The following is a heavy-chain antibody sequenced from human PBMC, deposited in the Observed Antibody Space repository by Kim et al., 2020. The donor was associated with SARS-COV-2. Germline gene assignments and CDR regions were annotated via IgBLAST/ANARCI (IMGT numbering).Heavy chain of an antibody. Sequence: GGSLRLSCAASGFTFSSYWMYWVRQAPGKGLEWVSRINSDGSSTSYADSVKGRFTISRDNAKNTLYLQMNSLRAEDTGVYYCATNSSSWYGGGMDVWGQGTTVTVSS. V-gene: IGHV3-74*01. CDR3: ATNSSSWYGGGMDV. CDR1: GFTFSSYW. D-gene: IGHD6-13*01. CDR2: INSDGSST. J-gene: IGHJ6*02.